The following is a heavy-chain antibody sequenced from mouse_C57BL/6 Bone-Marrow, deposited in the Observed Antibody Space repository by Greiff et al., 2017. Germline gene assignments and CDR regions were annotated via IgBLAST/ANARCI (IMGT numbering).Heavy chain of an antibody. V-gene: IGHV1-61*01. Sequence: VQLQQPGAERVRPGSSVKLSCKASAYTFPGSWRDWGKRRPGQGLEWIGNIYPSDRETPYNQKFKTKATLTLAKASSTAYMQLSSLTSEVSGFYYCARGVSSSWFAYWGQGTLVTVSA. CDR2: IYPSDRET. J-gene: IGHJ3*01. D-gene: IGHD1-1*01. CDR1: AYTFPGSW. CDR3: ARGVSSSWFAY.